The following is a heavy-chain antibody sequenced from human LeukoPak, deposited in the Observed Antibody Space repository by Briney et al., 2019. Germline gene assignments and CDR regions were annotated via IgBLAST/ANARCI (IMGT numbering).Heavy chain of an antibody. CDR3: ARDLRLPSHGELTVLDY. CDR2: ISSSSSYI. Sequence: PGGSLRLSCAASGFTFSSYSMNWVRQAPGKGLEWVSSISSSSSYIYYADSVKGRFTISRDNAKNSLYPQMNSLRAEDTAVYYCARDLRLPSHGELTVLDYWGQGTLVTVSS. CDR1: GFTFSSYS. V-gene: IGHV3-21*01. D-gene: IGHD3-10*01. J-gene: IGHJ4*02.